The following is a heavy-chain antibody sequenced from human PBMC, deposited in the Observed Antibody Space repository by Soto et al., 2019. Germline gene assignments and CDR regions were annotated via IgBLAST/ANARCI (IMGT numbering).Heavy chain of an antibody. J-gene: IGHJ4*02. CDR3: ARESEDLTSNFDY. Sequence: EVQLVESGGGLVQPGGSLRLSCVASGFTFSSYSMNWVRQAPGKGLEWVSSISSTTNYIYYGDSMKGRFTISRDNAKNSLYLEMNSLRAEDTAVYYCARESEDLTSNFDYWGQGTLVTVSS. CDR2: ISSTTNYI. V-gene: IGHV3-21*06. CDR1: GFTFSSYS.